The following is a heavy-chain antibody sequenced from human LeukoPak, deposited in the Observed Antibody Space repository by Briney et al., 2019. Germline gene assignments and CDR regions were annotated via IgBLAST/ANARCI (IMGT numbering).Heavy chain of an antibody. J-gene: IGHJ6*03. CDR1: GGTFSYYT. Sequence: SVKVSCKASGGTFSYYTISRVRQAPGQGLEWMGRIIPFLGITNYAQKLQGRVTITADKSTSTAYMELSSLRSEDTAVYYCARATSEIPAAALTGSKYYYYYYMDVWDKGTTVTVSS. D-gene: IGHD2-2*01. CDR3: ARATSEIPAAALTGSKYYYYYYMDV. CDR2: IIPFLGIT. V-gene: IGHV1-69*02.